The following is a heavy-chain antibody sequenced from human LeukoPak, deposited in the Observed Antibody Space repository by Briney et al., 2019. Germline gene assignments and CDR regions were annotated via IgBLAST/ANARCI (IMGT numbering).Heavy chain of an antibody. V-gene: IGHV4-61*02. Sequence: SQTLSLTCTVSGASISSGGYFSSWIRQPAGKGVEWIGRIETSGSTNYNPSLKSRVTISVDTSKNQFSLKLRSVTAADTAVYYCARALCINGICEWFDPWGQGTLVTVSS. CDR2: IETSGST. CDR1: GASISSGGYF. D-gene: IGHD2-8*01. CDR3: ARALCINGICEWFDP. J-gene: IGHJ5*02.